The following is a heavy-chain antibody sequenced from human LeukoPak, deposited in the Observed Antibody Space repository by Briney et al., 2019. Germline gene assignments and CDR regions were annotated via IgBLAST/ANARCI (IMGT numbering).Heavy chain of an antibody. CDR2: IHYSGST. Sequence: SETLSLTCTVSGASIRSYYWNWLPQPPGKGLEWIGYIHYSGSTNSNPSLKSRATISMDTSKHHFSLKLSSVTAADTAVYYCARDTRSYDSSGYYFFDFWGQGTLVTVSS. V-gene: IGHV4-59*01. J-gene: IGHJ4*02. CDR3: ARDTRSYDSSGYYFFDF. CDR1: GASIRSYY. D-gene: IGHD3-22*01.